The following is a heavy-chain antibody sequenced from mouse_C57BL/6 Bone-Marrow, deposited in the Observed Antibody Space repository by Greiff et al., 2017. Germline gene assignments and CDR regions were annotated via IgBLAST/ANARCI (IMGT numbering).Heavy chain of an antibody. CDR2: ILPGSGST. CDR3: ARSGYDYDPAWFAY. Sequence: VQLQQSGAELMKPGASVKLSCKATGYTFTGYWIEWVKQRPGHGLEWIGEILPGSGSTNYNEKFKGKATFTADISSNTAYMQLSSLTTEYSAIYYCARSGYDYDPAWFAYWGQGTLVTVSA. CDR1: GYTFTGYW. D-gene: IGHD2-4*01. J-gene: IGHJ3*01. V-gene: IGHV1-9*01.